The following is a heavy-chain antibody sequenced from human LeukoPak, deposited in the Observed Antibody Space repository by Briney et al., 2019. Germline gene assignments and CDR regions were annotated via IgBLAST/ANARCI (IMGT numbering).Heavy chain of an antibody. V-gene: IGHV1-69*04. CDR3: ARDQGDNSYGYYAIWYAFDV. D-gene: IGHD5-18*01. Sequence: ASVKVSCKASGGTFNNYAISWVRQAPGQGLEWTGRIVPILGIANYAQEFQGRLIITADKATSSAYVELSSLRSEDTAVYYCARDQGDNSYGYYAIWYAFDVWGQGTMVTVSS. CDR2: IVPILGIA. CDR1: GGTFNNYA. J-gene: IGHJ3*01.